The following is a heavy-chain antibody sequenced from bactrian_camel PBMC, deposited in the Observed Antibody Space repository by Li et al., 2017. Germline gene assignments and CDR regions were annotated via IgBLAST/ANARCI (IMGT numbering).Heavy chain of an antibody. D-gene: IGHD4*01. CDR2: INRGGGTT. J-gene: IGHJ6*01. V-gene: IGHV3S25*01. CDR3: VREQKSGNYAPAFGY. Sequence: QVQLVESGGGSVQAGGSLRLSCAGSGYTSESFCMGWFRQAPGKGLEWVSTINRGGGTTYYADSVKGRFTISRDNAKNTVYLQMNSLKPEDTAVYYCVREQKSGNYAPAFGYWGQGTQVTVS. CDR1: GYTSESFC.